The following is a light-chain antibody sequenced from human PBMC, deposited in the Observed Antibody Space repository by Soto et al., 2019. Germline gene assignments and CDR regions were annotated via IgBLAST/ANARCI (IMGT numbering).Light chain of an antibody. CDR3: QQIYTIPLT. CDR1: QSIGSY. CDR2: GGS. V-gene: IGKV1-39*01. Sequence: QMTQSPSSLSASVVDRFTITFLASQSIGSYLNWYQQKPGKAPNLLIHGGSILQSGVPPRFSGGGGGTDFTLTISSLQPEDFASYYCQQIYTIPLTFGGGTKVDI. J-gene: IGKJ4*01.